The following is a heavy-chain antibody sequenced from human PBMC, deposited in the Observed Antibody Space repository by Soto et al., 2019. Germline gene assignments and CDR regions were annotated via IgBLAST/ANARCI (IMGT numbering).Heavy chain of an antibody. D-gene: IGHD2-2*01. V-gene: IGHV3-23*01. CDR1: GFTFSTYA. Sequence: EVQLLESGGGLVQPGGSLTLSCAASGFTFSTYAMGWVRQAPGKGLEWVSTIQGRGDTTFYADSVRGRFTISRDNSKNTMSLQMNTLGGDGAAVYYCAKETDPRCCYGVDYWGQGALVTVSS. CDR3: AKETDPRCCYGVDY. CDR2: IQGRGDTT. J-gene: IGHJ4*02.